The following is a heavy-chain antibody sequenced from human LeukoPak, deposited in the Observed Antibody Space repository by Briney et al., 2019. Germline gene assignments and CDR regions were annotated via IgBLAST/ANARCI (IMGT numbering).Heavy chain of an antibody. J-gene: IGHJ3*02. V-gene: IGHV3-11*03. CDR3: TSGCYDSSGYIDAFDI. CDR2: ISSSSSYT. CDR1: GFTFTDYY. Sequence: GGSLRLSCAASGFTFTDYYMSCIRQAPGKGLEWVSYISSSSSYTNYADSVKGRFTISRDNAKNSLYLQMNSLRAEDTAVYYCTSGCYDSSGYIDAFDIWGQGTMVTVSS. D-gene: IGHD3-22*01.